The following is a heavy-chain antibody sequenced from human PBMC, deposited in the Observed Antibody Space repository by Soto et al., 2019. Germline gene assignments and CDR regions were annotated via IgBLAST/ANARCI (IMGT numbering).Heavy chain of an antibody. V-gene: IGHV1-69*13. CDR2: IIPIFGTA. J-gene: IGHJ5*02. CDR3: ARAGLRGSQNVNWFDP. D-gene: IGHD4-17*01. CDR1: GGTFSSYA. Sequence: ASLKVSCKAFGGTFSSYAISWVRQAPGQGLAWMGGIIPIFGTANYAQKFQGRVTITAAEPTSTAYMELSSLRSEDTAVYYCARAGLRGSQNVNWFDPWGQGTLVTVSS.